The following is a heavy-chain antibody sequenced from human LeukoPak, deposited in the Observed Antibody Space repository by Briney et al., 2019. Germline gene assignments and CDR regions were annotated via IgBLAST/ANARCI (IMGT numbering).Heavy chain of an antibody. CDR3: ARHKGPHIARIVLRNNWFDS. CDR2: IYYTGST. V-gene: IGHV4-59*08. D-gene: IGHD3-22*01. CDR1: SGSIGSYY. J-gene: IGHJ5*01. Sequence: SETLSLTCTVSSGSIGSYYWSWIRHPPGKGLEWIGYIYYTGSTGYNPSLKSRVIISADTSKNRFSLRLNSLIATDTALYYCARHKGPHIARIVLRNNWFDSWGQGILVIVSS.